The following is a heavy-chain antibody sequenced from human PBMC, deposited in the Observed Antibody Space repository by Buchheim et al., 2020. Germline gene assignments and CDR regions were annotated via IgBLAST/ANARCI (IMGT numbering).Heavy chain of an antibody. CDR1: GYTFTGYY. CDR2: INPNSGGT. CDR3: ARGCVISGSGQETPNLYYFDY. D-gene: IGHD6-19*01. Sequence: QVQLVQSGAEVKKPGASVKVSCKASGYTFTGYYMHWVRQAHGQGLEWMGRINPNSGGTNYAQKFQGRVTMTRDTSISTAYMELSRLRSDDTAVYYCARGCVISGSGQETPNLYYFDYWGQGTL. V-gene: IGHV1-2*06. J-gene: IGHJ4*02.